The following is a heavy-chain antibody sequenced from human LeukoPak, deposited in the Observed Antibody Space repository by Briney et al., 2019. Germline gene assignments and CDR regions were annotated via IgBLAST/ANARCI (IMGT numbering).Heavy chain of an antibody. CDR2: INPNSGGT. CDR3: ARDLGYSRRYYDFSD. Sequence: ASVKVSCKASGYTFTGYYMHWVRQAPGQGLEWMGWINPNSGGTNYAQKFQGRVTMTRDTSISTAYMELSRLTSDDTAVYYCARDLGYSRRYYDFSDWGQGTLVTVSS. D-gene: IGHD3-3*01. J-gene: IGHJ4*02. CDR1: GYTFTGYY. V-gene: IGHV1-2*02.